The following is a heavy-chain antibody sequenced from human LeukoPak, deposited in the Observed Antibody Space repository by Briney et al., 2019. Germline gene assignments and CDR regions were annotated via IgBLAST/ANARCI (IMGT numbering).Heavy chain of an antibody. V-gene: IGHV4-34*01. D-gene: IGHD3-22*01. CDR3: ASRDAHYYDSSGYYSD. CDR1: GGSFSGYY. Sequence: SETLSLTCAVYGGSFSGYYWSWIRQPPGKGLEWIGEINHSGSTNYNPSLKSRVTISVDTSKNQFSLKLSSVTAADTAVYYCASRDAHYYDSSGYYSDWGQGTLVTVSS. CDR2: INHSGST. J-gene: IGHJ4*02.